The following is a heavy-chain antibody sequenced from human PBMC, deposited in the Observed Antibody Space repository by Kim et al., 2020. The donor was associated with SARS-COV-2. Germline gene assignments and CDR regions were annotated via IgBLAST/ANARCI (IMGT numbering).Heavy chain of an antibody. V-gene: IGHV3-23*01. Sequence: GGSLRLSCAASGFTFSSYAMSWVRQAPGKGLEWVSGISGSGGNTYYADSVKGRFTISRDNSKNTLFLQMNSLRAEDTAVYYCAKGEAVAGESSWFDPWGQGTLVTVSS. J-gene: IGHJ5*02. CDR1: GFTFSSYA. CDR2: ISGSGGNT. D-gene: IGHD6-19*01. CDR3: AKGEAVAGESSWFDP.